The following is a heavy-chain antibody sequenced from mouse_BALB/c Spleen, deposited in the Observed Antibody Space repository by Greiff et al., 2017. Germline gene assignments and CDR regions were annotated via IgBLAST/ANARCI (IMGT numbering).Heavy chain of an antibody. Sequence: EVHLVESGGGLVQPGGSLRLSCATSGFTFTDYYMSWVRQPPGKALEWLGFIRNKANGYTTEYSASVKGRFTISRDNSQSILYLQMNTLRAEDSATYYCARDIGGWDGMDYWGQGTSVTVSS. V-gene: IGHV7-3*02. D-gene: IGHD4-1*01. CDR3: ARDIGGWDGMDY. J-gene: IGHJ4*01. CDR2: IRNKANGYTT. CDR1: GFTFTDYY.